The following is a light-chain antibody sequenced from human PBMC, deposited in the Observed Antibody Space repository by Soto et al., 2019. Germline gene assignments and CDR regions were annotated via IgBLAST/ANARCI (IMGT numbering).Light chain of an antibody. J-gene: IGLJ3*02. CDR2: GNS. CDR1: SSNIGAGYD. V-gene: IGLV1-40*01. Sequence: QSVLTQPPSVSGAPGQRVTISCTGSSSNIGAGYDVHWYQQLPGTAPKLLIYGNSNRPSGVPDRFSGSKSGTSASLAITGLQAEYEAYYYCQSYDSSLSGSWVFGGGTKLTVL. CDR3: QSYDSSLSGSWV.